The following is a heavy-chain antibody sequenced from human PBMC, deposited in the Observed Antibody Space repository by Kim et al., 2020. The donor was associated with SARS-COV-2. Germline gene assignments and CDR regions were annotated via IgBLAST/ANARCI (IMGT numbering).Heavy chain of an antibody. V-gene: IGHV3-64D*06. CDR3: VKAISTVSDAFDI. J-gene: IGHJ3*02. Sequence: YADSVKGRFTISRDNSKNTLYLQMSSLRAEDTAVYYCVKAISTVSDAFDIWGQGTMVTVSS. D-gene: IGHD4-17*01.